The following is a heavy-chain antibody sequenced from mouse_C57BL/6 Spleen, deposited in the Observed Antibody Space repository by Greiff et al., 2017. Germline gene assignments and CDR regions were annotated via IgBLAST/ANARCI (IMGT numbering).Heavy chain of an antibody. CDR2: ISSGSSTI. CDR3: ATYGSSSFAY. CDR1: GFTFSDYG. Sequence: EVMLVESGGGLVKPGGSLKLSCAASGFTFSDYGMHWVRQAPETGLEWVAYISSGSSTIYYADTVKGRFTISRDNAKNTLFLQMTSLRSEDTAMYYCATYGSSSFAYWGQGTLVTVSA. V-gene: IGHV5-17*01. D-gene: IGHD1-1*01. J-gene: IGHJ3*01.